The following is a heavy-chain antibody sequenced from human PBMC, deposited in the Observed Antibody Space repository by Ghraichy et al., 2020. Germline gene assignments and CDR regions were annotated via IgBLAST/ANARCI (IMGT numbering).Heavy chain of an antibody. J-gene: IGHJ4*02. CDR2: ISAYNGNT. V-gene: IGHV1-18*01. CDR1: GYTFTSYG. Sequence: XGSLRLSCKASGYTFTSYGISWVRQAPGQGLEWMGWISAYNGNTNYAQKLQGRVTMTTDTSTSTAYMELRSLRSDDTAVYYCARDGGYGYTEQNDYWGQGTLVTVSS. CDR3: ARDGGYGYTEQNDY. D-gene: IGHD5-18*01.